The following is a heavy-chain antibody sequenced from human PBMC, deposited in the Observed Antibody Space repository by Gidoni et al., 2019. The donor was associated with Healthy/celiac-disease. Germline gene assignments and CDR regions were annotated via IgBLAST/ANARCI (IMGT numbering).Heavy chain of an antibody. Sequence: QVQLVESGGGVVQPGRSLRLSCAASGFTFSSYAMHWVRQAPGKGLEWVAVISYDGSNKYYADSVKGRFTISRDNSKNTLYLQMNSLRAEDTAVYYCARGHQWLVYYFDYWGQGTLVTVSS. D-gene: IGHD6-19*01. V-gene: IGHV3-30*01. CDR2: ISYDGSNK. CDR1: GFTFSSYA. J-gene: IGHJ4*02. CDR3: ARGHQWLVYYFDY.